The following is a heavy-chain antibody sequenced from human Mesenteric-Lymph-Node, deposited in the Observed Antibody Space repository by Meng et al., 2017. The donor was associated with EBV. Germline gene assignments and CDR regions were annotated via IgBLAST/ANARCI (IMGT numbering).Heavy chain of an antibody. J-gene: IGHJ4*02. D-gene: IGHD4-23*01. V-gene: IGHV4-34*02. Sequence: HVQYEQWGARFLTPSEALSLTCAVYGVSFSGYFWSWIRQPLGKGLEWMGEINHSGGTNYNPSLESRVTISVDASKNQFSLKLRSVTAADTAVYYCARGGGVLTPLDYWGQGGLVTVSS. CDR1: GVSFSGYF. CDR2: INHSGGT. CDR3: ARGGGVLTPLDY.